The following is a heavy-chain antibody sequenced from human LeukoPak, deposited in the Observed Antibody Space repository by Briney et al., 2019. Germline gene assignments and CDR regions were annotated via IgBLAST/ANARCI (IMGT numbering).Heavy chain of an antibody. CDR2: ISGSGGST. CDR1: GFTFSSYE. V-gene: IGHV3-23*01. J-gene: IGHJ4*02. D-gene: IGHD6-13*01. CDR3: AKRGGYSSSWYYFDY. Sequence: GGSLRLSCAASGFTFSSYEMNWVRQAPGKGLEWVSAISGSGGSTYYADSVRGRFTISRDNSKNTLYLQMNSLRAEDTAVYYCAKRGGYSSSWYYFDYWGQGTLVTVSS.